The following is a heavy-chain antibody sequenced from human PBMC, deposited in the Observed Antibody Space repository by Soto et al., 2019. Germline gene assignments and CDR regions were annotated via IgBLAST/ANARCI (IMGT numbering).Heavy chain of an antibody. CDR1: GFSLSTSGVG. V-gene: IGHV2-5*01. Sequence: QITLKESGPTLVKPTQTLTLTCTFSGFSLSTSGVGGGWIRQPPGKAMEWLALIYWNDDKRYSPSLKSRLTSTKDHSKIQVVLHKTNRDPVDTAAYSCEHMRGASSSWYSNWFDPWGQGTLVTASS. J-gene: IGHJ5*02. CDR3: EHMRGASSSWYSNWFDP. CDR2: IYWNDDK. D-gene: IGHD6-13*01.